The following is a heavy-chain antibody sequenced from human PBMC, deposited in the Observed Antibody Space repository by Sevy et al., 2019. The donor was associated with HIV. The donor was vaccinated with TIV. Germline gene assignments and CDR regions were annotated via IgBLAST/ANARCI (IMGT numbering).Heavy chain of an antibody. D-gene: IGHD4-17*01. CDR2: IWFDGSNT. V-gene: IGHV3-33*01. Sequence: GESLKISCAASGFTFSAFGMHWVRQAPGKGLEWVAVIWFDGSNTYYSDSVKGRFTISRDNFKNTLYLQMNSLTTEDTAVYYCARPRANYVDNYFFYAMDVWGQGTTVTVSS. J-gene: IGHJ6*02. CDR3: ARPRANYVDNYFFYAMDV. CDR1: GFTFSAFG.